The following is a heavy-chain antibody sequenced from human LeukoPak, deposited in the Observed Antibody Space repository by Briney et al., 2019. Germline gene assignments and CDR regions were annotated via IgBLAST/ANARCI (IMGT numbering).Heavy chain of an antibody. Sequence: PSETLSLTCTVSGGSISSYYWTWIRQPPGKGLEWIGYIYSSGSTKYNTSLNSRVTISVETSKNQISLKVTSVSAADTAVYYCARTSRHYFGSGSNLTPWPAGMDVWGQGTTVTVSS. V-gene: IGHV4-59*01. CDR2: IYSSGST. CDR1: GGSISSYY. D-gene: IGHD3-10*01. J-gene: IGHJ6*02. CDR3: ARTSRHYFGSGSNLTPWPAGMDV.